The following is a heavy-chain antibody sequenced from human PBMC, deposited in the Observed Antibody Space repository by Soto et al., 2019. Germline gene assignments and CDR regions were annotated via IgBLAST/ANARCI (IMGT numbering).Heavy chain of an antibody. CDR1: GFIFSSYA. CDR2: ISHGGNEK. Sequence: QVQLLESGGGVVQPGRSLRLSCAASGFIFSSYAMHWVRQAPGKGLEWVAVISHGGNEKYYADSVEGRFTISGDNSKNMVYLQMNGLRPEDTAVYYCAKVSSDRGYYYFAMDVWGQGTTVTVSS. D-gene: IGHD3-10*01. J-gene: IGHJ6*02. CDR3: AKVSSDRGYYYFAMDV. V-gene: IGHV3-30*18.